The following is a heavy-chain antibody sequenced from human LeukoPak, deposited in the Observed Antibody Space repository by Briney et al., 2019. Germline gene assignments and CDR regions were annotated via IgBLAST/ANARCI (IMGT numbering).Heavy chain of an antibody. CDR2: IRYDGSNK. CDR3: TKSRGSGSYSPPNYFDP. Sequence: PGRSLTLSCTASGFTFRNYAMHWVRQAPGKGLEWVAFIRYDGSNKDYTDSVKGRFTISRDNSKNTLYLQMNSLRPEDTAVYYCTKSRGSGSYSPPNYFDPWGQGTLVTVSS. D-gene: IGHD3-10*01. V-gene: IGHV3-30*02. J-gene: IGHJ5*02. CDR1: GFTFRNYA.